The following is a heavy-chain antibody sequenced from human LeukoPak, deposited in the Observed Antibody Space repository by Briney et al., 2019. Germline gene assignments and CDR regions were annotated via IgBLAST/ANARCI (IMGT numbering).Heavy chain of an antibody. CDR2: IGGSGGGT. Sequence: GGSLRLSCEASGSAFSRYGMNWVRQAPGKGLEWVAWIGGSGGGTSYVDSVKGRFTISRDNSNNMVYLQMNSLRAEDMAIYYCAKDAGATGIDYYYYYMDVWGKGTTVTISS. D-gene: IGHD1-26*01. J-gene: IGHJ6*03. CDR1: GSAFSRYG. V-gene: IGHV3-23*01. CDR3: AKDAGATGIDYYYYYMDV.